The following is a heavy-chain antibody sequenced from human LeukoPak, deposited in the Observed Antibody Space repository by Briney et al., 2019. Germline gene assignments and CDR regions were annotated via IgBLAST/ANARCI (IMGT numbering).Heavy chain of an antibody. CDR1: RFTFSSYG. J-gene: IGHJ4*02. Sequence: GRSLRFSCAASRFTFSSYGMHWVRQAPGKGREWWAIIWYDGSNKYYADSVKGRFTISRDNSKNTLYLQMNSLRAEDTAVYYCARDPYSGYDSYYFDYWGQGTLVTVSS. CDR2: IWYDGSNK. V-gene: IGHV3-33*01. D-gene: IGHD5-12*01. CDR3: ARDPYSGYDSYYFDY.